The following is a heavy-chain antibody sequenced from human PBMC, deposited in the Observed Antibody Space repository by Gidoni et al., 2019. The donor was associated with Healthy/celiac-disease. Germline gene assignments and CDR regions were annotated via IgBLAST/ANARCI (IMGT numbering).Heavy chain of an antibody. J-gene: IGHJ4*02. V-gene: IGHV4-31*03. CDR2: IYYSGST. CDR1: GGSISSGGYY. D-gene: IGHD3-22*01. CDR3: ARDPMGDYYDSSGFDY. Sequence: QVQLQESGPGLVKPSQTLSLTCTVSGGSISSGGYYWSWIRQHPGKGLEWIGYIYYSGSTYYNPSLKGRVTISVDTSKNQFSLKLSSVTAADTAVYYCARDPMGDYYDSSGFDYWGQGTLVTVSS.